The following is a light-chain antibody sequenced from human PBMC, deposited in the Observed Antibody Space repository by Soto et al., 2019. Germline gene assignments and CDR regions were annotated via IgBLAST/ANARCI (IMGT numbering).Light chain of an antibody. V-gene: IGLV2-8*01. Sequence: QSVLTQPPSASGSPGQSVTISCTGTSSDVGGYNFVAWYQQHPGKAPKLMISEVSKRPSGVPDRFPGSESGNTASLTVSGLQAEDEADYYCSSYAGSNIFVFGTGTKVTVL. CDR2: EVS. CDR1: SSDVGGYNF. J-gene: IGLJ1*01. CDR3: SSYAGSNIFV.